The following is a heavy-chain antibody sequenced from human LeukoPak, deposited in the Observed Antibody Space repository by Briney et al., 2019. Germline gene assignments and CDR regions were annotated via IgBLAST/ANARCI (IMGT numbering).Heavy chain of an antibody. V-gene: IGHV1-2*02. D-gene: IGHD3-10*01. CDR1: GYTFTDYY. Sequence: ASVKVSCKASGYTFTDYYIHWVRLAPGQGLEWMGWINPNSGGTNYAQKFQGRVTMTRKTSISTAYMELSRLRSDDTAVYYCARDFVTYYGSGSPGDYWGQGTLVTVSS. J-gene: IGHJ4*02. CDR2: INPNSGGT. CDR3: ARDFVTYYGSGSPGDY.